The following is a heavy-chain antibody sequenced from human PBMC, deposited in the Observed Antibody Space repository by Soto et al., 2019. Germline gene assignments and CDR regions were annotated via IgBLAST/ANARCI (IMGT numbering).Heavy chain of an antibody. CDR2: VWFDGSIQ. D-gene: IGHD1-7*01. J-gene: IGHJ4*02. Sequence: GGSLRLSCVASGFTFSDYGIHWVRQAPDKGLEWVAVVWFDGSIQYYGDSVKGRFTISRDNSNNTVDLQMNNLRTEDTAVYYCARVDFGGNSYYFDYWGQGTPVTVSS. V-gene: IGHV3-33*01. CDR3: ARVDFGGNSYYFDY. CDR1: GFTFSDYG.